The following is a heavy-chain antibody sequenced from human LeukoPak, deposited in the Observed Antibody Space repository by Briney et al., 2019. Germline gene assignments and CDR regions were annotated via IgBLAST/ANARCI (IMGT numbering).Heavy chain of an antibody. V-gene: IGHV1-2*02. D-gene: IGHD3-16*01. J-gene: IGHJ4*02. CDR1: GYTFTGYY. CDR3: ARAPRGYYFDY. CDR2: INPNSGGT. Sequence: ASVTVSCKASGYTFTGYYMHWVRQAPGQGREWMGWINPNSGGTNYAQKFQGRVTLTRDTSISTAYMELSRLRSDDMAVYYCARAPRGYYFDYWGQGTLVTVSS.